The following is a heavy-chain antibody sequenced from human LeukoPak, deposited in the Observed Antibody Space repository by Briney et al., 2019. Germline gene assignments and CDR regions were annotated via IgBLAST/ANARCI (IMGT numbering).Heavy chain of an antibody. CDR2: IYYSGST. Sequence: KPSETLSLTCTVSGGSISSSSYYWGWIRQPPGKGLEWIGSIYYSGSTYYNPSLKSRVTISVDTSKNQFSLKLSSVTAADTAVYYCARQDRYGLLDYWGQGTLVTVSS. V-gene: IGHV4-39*01. CDR3: ARQDRYGLLDY. J-gene: IGHJ4*02. D-gene: IGHD5-18*01. CDR1: GGSISSSSYY.